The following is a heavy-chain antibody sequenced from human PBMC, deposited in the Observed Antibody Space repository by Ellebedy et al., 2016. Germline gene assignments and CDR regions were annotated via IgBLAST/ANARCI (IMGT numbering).Heavy chain of an antibody. CDR3: ARVWTPTSGNQRSMDY. Sequence: GGSLRLSXVGSGIIVSGNFMSWVRQAPGQGLEWVSIIYSAGDTYYADSVRGRFTISRDNSRNTLYLQMNSLRVEDTAVYYCARVWTPTSGNQRSMDYWGQGSLVTVYS. D-gene: IGHD4-23*01. V-gene: IGHV3-53*01. CDR1: GIIVSGNF. J-gene: IGHJ4*02. CDR2: IYSAGDT.